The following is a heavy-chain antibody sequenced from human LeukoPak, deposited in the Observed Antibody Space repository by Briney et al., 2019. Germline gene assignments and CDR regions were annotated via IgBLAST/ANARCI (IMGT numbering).Heavy chain of an antibody. Sequence: SETLSLTCTVSGGSISSYYWSWIRQPPGKGLEWIGYIHYSGSTNYNPSLKSRVTISVDTSKNQFSLKLSSVTAADTAVYYCAGGVYSSGWYSHWYYYGMDVWGQGTTVTVSS. CDR3: AGGVYSSGWYSHWYYYGMDV. V-gene: IGHV4-59*08. D-gene: IGHD6-19*01. J-gene: IGHJ6*02. CDR1: GGSISSYY. CDR2: IHYSGST.